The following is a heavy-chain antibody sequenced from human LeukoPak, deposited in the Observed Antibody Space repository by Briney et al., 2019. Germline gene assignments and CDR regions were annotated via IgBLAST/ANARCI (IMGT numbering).Heavy chain of an antibody. J-gene: IGHJ4*02. V-gene: IGHV3-30*02. D-gene: IGHD4/OR15-4a*01. Sequence: GGSLRLSCAASGFTFSSYGMHWVRQAPGKGLEWVAFIRYDGSNKYYADSVKGRFTFSRDNSKNTLFLQMNSLRPEDTAVYYCAKGLDYGLDYWGQGTPVTVSS. CDR1: GFTFSSYG. CDR3: AKGLDYGLDY. CDR2: IRYDGSNK.